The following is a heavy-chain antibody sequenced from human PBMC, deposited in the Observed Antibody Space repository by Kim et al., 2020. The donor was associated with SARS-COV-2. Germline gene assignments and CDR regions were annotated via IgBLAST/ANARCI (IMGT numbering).Heavy chain of an antibody. CDR3: AKDILLYASPHYQDF. CDR2: ISGSGGST. V-gene: IGHV3-23*01. D-gene: IGHD3-22*01. CDR1: GFTFRTFA. J-gene: IGHJ4*02. Sequence: GGSLRLSCAASGFTFRTFAMNWVRQAPGKGLEWVSAISGSGGSTYYADSVKGRFTLSRDNSKNTLYLQMNSLRVEDTDIYYCAKDILLYASPHYQDFWGQGTLVTVSS.